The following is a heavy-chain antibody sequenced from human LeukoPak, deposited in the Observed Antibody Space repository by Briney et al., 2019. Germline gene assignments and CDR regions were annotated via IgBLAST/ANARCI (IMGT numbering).Heavy chain of an antibody. CDR1: GFAFDTYS. Sequence: GGSLRLSCAASGFAFDTYSMTWVRQAPGKGLEWVSSISSWSSFIYSADSVTGRFTISRDNAKNSQYLQMNSLRAEDTAVYYCARAGSTNSWFDPWGQGTLVIVSS. J-gene: IGHJ5*02. D-gene: IGHD2-2*01. CDR2: ISSWSSFI. V-gene: IGHV3-21*01. CDR3: ARAGSTNSWFDP.